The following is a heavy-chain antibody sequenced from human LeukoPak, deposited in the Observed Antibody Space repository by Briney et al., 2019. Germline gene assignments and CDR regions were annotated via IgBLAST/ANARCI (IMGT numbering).Heavy chain of an antibody. J-gene: IGHJ6*02. CDR1: GGSISRNSDY. CDR3: ARDTQIFSAIKKFHYYGMDV. Sequence: SETLSLNCTVSGGSISRNSDYWGWIRQPPGEGLEWMGSIYYGGSTQYNPSLKSRVTISVDTSKNQFSLKLSSVTVADTGVYYCARDTQIFSAIKKFHYYGMDVWGQGTTVTVSS. CDR2: IYYGGST. V-gene: IGHV4-39*07.